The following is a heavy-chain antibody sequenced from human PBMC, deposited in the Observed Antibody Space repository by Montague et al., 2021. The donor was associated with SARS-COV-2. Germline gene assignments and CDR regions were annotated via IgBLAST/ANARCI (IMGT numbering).Heavy chain of an antibody. CDR3: ARAQNICFIANCVNYFEV. CDR2: VHYTGST. CDR1: GGSIRSYY. J-gene: IGHJ4*02. V-gene: IGHV4-59*01. D-gene: IGHD1-1*01. Sequence: SETLSLTCEVSGGSIRSYYWSWIRQSPGKGLEWIGYVHYTGSTKHNPSLKTRVTLSLDTPKNHFSLRLNSVTAADTAVYYCARAQNICFIANCVNYFEVWGLGALVTVSS.